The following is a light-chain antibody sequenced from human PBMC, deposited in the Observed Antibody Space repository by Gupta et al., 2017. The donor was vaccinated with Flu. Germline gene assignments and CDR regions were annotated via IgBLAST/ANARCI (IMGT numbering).Light chain of an antibody. CDR2: DVT. Sequence: QSALPQPRSVSGSPGQSVTIACAGTSSDVGGYDYVSWYQHYPGEAPKLLIYDVTKRPSGVPDRFSGSKSGSTASLTISGLQDEEEADYYCCSYAGTYNWVFGGGTKLTVL. CDR3: CSYAGTYNWV. CDR1: SSDVGGYDY. V-gene: IGLV2-11*01. J-gene: IGLJ3*02.